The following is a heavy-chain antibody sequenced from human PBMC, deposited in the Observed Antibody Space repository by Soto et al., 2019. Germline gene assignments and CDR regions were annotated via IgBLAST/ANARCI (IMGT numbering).Heavy chain of an antibody. CDR3: ARDGYGGNSVDF. V-gene: IGHV1-18*01. CDR1: GYSFTRYG. Sequence: APVKVSCKASGYSFTRYGFSWVRQAPGQGLEWMGWISPYNGNRQYSQKIQDRFTMTTDTFTSTAYMELRSLRADDTAVYYCARDGYGGNSVDFWGQGTLVTVSS. J-gene: IGHJ4*02. CDR2: ISPYNGNR. D-gene: IGHD2-21*01.